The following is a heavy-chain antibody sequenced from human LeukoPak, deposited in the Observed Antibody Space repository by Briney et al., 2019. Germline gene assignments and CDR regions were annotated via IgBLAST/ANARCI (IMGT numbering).Heavy chain of an antibody. CDR2: ISYSGST. D-gene: IGHD3-10*01. Sequence: PSETLSLTCTVSGGSISSYYWSWIRQPPGKGLEWIGYISYSGSTNYNPSLKSRVTISVDTSKNQFSLKLSSVTAADTAIYFCARRTYDYGFFNCWGQGTLVTVSS. CDR3: ARRTYDYGFFNC. V-gene: IGHV4-59*08. CDR1: GGSISSYY. J-gene: IGHJ4*02.